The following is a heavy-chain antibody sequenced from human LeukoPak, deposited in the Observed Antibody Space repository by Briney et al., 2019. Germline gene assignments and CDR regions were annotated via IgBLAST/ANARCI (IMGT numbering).Heavy chain of an antibody. CDR1: GFTFSSYS. Sequence: SGGSLRLSCAASGFTFSSYSMNWVRQAPGKGLEWVSYISSSSSTIYYADSVKGRFTISRDNAKNLLYLQMNSLRAEDTAVYYCARHSSSCDAFDIWGQGTMVTVSS. J-gene: IGHJ3*02. CDR2: ISSSSSTI. D-gene: IGHD6-13*01. CDR3: ARHSSSCDAFDI. V-gene: IGHV3-48*04.